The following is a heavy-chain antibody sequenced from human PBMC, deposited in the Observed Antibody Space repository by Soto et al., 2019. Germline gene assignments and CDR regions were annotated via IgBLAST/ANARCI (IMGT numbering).Heavy chain of an antibody. D-gene: IGHD3-22*01. J-gene: IGHJ4*02. V-gene: IGHV4-59*01. CDR1: GGSISTYY. CDR3: AGDSSGYYPTGFPGPFDY. Sequence: SETQSLTCSVSGGSISTYYWNWIRQPPGKGLEWIGFIYYSGSTNYNPSLKSRVTISVDTSKSQFSLKLSSVTAADTAVYYCAGDSSGYYPTGFPGPFDYWGQGTLVTVSS. CDR2: IYYSGST.